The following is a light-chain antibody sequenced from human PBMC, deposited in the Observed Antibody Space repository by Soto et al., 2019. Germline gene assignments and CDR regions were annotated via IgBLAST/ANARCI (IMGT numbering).Light chain of an antibody. Sequence: IHAIQSPSSVSSSLLYIVTIIFRASQDIAGYLAWYQHKPGRTPELLIHGASRLQSGVPARFSGSGSGTDFTLSINSLQPEDFATYYCQQAYSFPITFGQGTRLEI. V-gene: IGKV1D-12*01. CDR2: GAS. J-gene: IGKJ5*01. CDR3: QQAYSFPIT. CDR1: QDIAGY.